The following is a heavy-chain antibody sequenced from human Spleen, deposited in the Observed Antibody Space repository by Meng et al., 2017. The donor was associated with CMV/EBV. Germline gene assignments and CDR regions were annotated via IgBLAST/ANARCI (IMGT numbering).Heavy chain of an antibody. CDR1: GYSFINYW. V-gene: IGHV5-51*01. CDR2: IHPGDSDI. J-gene: IGHJ4*02. Sequence: SCKGSGYSFINYWIGWLRQMPGKGLEWMGIIHPGDSDIRYSPSFQGQVTISADKSISTAYLQWSSLKASDTAMYYCARSPSWYYFDYWGQGTLVTVSS. CDR3: ARSPSWYYFDY. D-gene: IGHD6-13*01.